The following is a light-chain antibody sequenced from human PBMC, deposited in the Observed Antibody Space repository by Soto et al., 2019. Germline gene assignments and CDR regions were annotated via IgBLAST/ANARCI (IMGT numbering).Light chain of an antibody. J-gene: IGKJ4*01. Sequence: EIVLTQSPGTLSLSPGERATLSCRASQSLSNSYLAWYQQKPGQAPRLLIYGASSRATGIPDRFSGSGSGTDFTLTISRLEPADFAVYYCQQYDSSQLTFGGGTKVEI. V-gene: IGKV3-20*01. CDR2: GAS. CDR1: QSLSNSY. CDR3: QQYDSSQLT.